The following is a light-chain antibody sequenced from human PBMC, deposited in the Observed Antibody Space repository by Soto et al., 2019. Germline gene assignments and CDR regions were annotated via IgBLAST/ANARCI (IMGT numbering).Light chain of an antibody. CDR3: QKYNSAPFT. CDR1: QGISNY. Sequence: DIQVTQSPSSLSASIGDRVTITCRASQGISNYLAWYQQKPGKVPKILIYAASTLQSGVPSRFSGTRSGTDFTLTTSSLQPEDVAIYYCQKYNSAPFTFGPGTRVDIK. J-gene: IGKJ3*01. V-gene: IGKV1-27*01. CDR2: AAS.